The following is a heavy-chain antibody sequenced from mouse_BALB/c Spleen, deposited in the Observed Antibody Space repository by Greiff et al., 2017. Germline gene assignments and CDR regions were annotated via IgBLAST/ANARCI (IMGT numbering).Heavy chain of an antibody. CDR3: ARGYYYGSPYAMDY. V-gene: IGHV1-14*01. CDR2: INPYNDGT. Sequence: EVQLQQSGPELVKPGASVKMSCKASGYTFTSYVMHWVKQKPGQGLEWIGYINPYNDGTKYNEKFKGKATLTSDKSSSTAYMELSSLTSEDSAVYYCARGYYYGSPYAMDYWGQGTSVTVSS. D-gene: IGHD1-1*01. J-gene: IGHJ4*01. CDR1: GYTFTSYV.